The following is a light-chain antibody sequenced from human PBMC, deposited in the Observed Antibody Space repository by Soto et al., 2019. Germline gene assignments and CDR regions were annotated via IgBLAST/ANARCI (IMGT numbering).Light chain of an antibody. V-gene: IGKV3-20*01. CDR1: LSLTRN. CDR2: GAC. Sequence: EIVMTQSPGTLSVSPGERVTLSFRASLSLTRNLAWYQHKPGQSPRLLIYGACNRATGIPDRFSGSGSGTDFTITISRLEPEDFAVYYYQQYGSSGTFGQGTKVDIK. CDR3: QQYGSSGT. J-gene: IGKJ1*01.